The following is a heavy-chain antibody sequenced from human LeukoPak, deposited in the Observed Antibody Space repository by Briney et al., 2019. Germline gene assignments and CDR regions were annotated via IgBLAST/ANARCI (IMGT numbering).Heavy chain of an antibody. CDR2: INPNSGDT. CDR3: ARGMPSLRYSLY. D-gene: IGHD3-9*01. V-gene: IGHV1-2*02. J-gene: IGHJ4*02. Sequence: ASVNVSRKASVYSFTGYYIHWVRQAPGQGLEWMAWINPNSGDTNFAQKFQGRVTMTRDTSISTAYMELSRLRSDDPAVYYCARGMPSLRYSLYWGQGTLVTVSS. CDR1: VYSFTGYY.